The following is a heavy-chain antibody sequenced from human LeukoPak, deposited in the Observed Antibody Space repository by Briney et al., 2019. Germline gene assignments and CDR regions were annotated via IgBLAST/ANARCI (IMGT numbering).Heavy chain of an antibody. Sequence: SETLSLTCTVSVGSPSSSNYYWGWIRQPPGKGLEWIGTIYYRGTTYYNPSLESRVPISEDTVKNQFSLTLRSVTAADTAVYYCARQISDYYYYYMDVWGKGTTVTVSS. CDR1: VGSPSSSNYY. J-gene: IGHJ6*03. V-gene: IGHV4-39*01. CDR3: ARQISDYYYYYMDV. CDR2: IYYRGTT. D-gene: IGHD3-10*01.